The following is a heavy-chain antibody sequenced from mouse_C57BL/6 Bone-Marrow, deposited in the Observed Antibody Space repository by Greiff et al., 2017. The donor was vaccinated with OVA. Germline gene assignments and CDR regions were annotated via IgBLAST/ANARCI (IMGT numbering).Heavy chain of an antibody. CDR1: GFTFSDYY. CDR3: ARSSYFDY. Sequence: EVNLVESGGGLVQPGGSLKLSCAASGFTFSDYYMYWVRQTPEKRLEWVAYISNGGGSTYYPDTVKGRFTISRDNAKNTLYLQMSRLKSEDTAMYYCARSSYFDYWGQGTTLTVSS. V-gene: IGHV5-12*01. J-gene: IGHJ2*01. CDR2: ISNGGGST.